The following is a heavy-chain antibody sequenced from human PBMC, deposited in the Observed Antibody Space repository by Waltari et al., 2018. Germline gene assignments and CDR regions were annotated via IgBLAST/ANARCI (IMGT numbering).Heavy chain of an antibody. J-gene: IGHJ1*01. V-gene: IGHV1-2*02. D-gene: IGHD2-15*01. Sequence: QVQLVQSGAEVKKPGASVKVSCKASGYTFTGYYMHWVRQAPGQGLEWMGWINPNSGGTNYAQKFQGRVTMTRDTSISTAYMELSMLRSDDTAVYYCARGIVVVVAATREYFQHWGQGTLVTVSS. CDR1: GYTFTGYY. CDR3: ARGIVVVVAATREYFQH. CDR2: INPNSGGT.